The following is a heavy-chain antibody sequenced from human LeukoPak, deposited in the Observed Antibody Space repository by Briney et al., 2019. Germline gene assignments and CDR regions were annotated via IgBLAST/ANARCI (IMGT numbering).Heavy chain of an antibody. CDR1: GYSLTSYW. V-gene: IGHV5-51*01. Sequence: GESLKISCKGSGYSLTSYWIGWVRQMPGKGLEWMGIIYPGDSDTRYSPSFQGQVTISADKSISTAYLQWSSLKASDTAMYYCARRGYCSSTSCPPDYWGQGTLVTVSS. D-gene: IGHD2-2*01. CDR3: ARRGYCSSTSCPPDY. CDR2: IYPGDSDT. J-gene: IGHJ4*02.